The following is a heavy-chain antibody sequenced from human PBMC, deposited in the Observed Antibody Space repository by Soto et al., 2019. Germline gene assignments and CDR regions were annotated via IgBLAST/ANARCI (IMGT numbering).Heavy chain of an antibody. V-gene: IGHV4-34*01. D-gene: IGHD6-19*01. J-gene: IGHJ4*02. CDR3: ARGKRIAVAAQFDY. CDR1: GGSFSGYY. Sequence: SETLSLTCAVYGGSFSGYYWSWIRQPPGKGLEWIGEINHSGSTNYNPSLKSRVTISVDTSKNQFSLKLSSVTAADTAVYYCARGKRIAVAAQFDYWGQGTLVTLSS. CDR2: INHSGST.